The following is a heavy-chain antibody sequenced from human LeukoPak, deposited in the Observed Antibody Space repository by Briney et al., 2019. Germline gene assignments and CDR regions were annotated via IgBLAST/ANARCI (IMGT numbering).Heavy chain of an antibody. D-gene: IGHD2-21*02. V-gene: IGHV4-39*01. Sequence: SETLSLTCTVSGGSISSSRYYWGWIRQPPGKGLEWIGTIFYAGSSYYNPSLKSRVTMSVDTSKNHFSLKLTSVTAADTAVYYCARHSVTAILFGSDNWGQGNLVTVSS. CDR2: IFYAGSS. CDR1: GGSISSSRYY. CDR3: ARHSVTAILFGSDN. J-gene: IGHJ4*02.